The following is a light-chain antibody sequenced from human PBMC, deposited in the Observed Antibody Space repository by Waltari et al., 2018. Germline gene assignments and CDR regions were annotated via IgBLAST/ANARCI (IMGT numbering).Light chain of an antibody. CDR3: QVWDSGSYHLV. J-gene: IGLJ2*01. Sequence: YVLTQPPSVSVAPGQTARIACWGNSNETKRVNWYQQKPGQAPGLVALDDSDRPSGLPERISGSNSGNTATLTISRVEAGDEADYYCQVWDSGSYHLVFGGGTKLTVL. V-gene: IGLV3-21*02. CDR2: DDS. CDR1: SNETKR.